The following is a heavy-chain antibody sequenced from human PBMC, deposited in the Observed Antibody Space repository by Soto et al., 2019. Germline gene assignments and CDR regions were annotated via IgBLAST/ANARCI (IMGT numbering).Heavy chain of an antibody. J-gene: IGHJ5*02. CDR1: GYTFSTYG. CDR2: ISTYNGNT. CDR3: ARDALSVYCSGGNCYVGFDP. D-gene: IGHD2-15*01. Sequence: ASVKVSCKASGYTFSTYGINWVRQAPGQGLEWMGWISTYNGNTNYAQSLLGRVTMTTDTSTSTAYMELRSLKSDDTAVYYCARDALSVYCSGGNCYVGFDPWGQGTLVTVSS. V-gene: IGHV1-18*01.